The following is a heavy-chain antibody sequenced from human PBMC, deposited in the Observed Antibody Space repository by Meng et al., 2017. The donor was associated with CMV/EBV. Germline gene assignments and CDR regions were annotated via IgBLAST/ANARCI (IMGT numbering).Heavy chain of an antibody. D-gene: IGHD6-13*01. Sequence: GGSLRLSCAASGFTFSSYSMNWVRQAPGKGLEWVSSISSSSSYIYYADSVKGRFTISRDNAKNSLYLQMNSLRAEDTAVYYCASFGVAAAPLGMDVWGQGTTVT. V-gene: IGHV3-21*01. CDR1: GFTFSSYS. CDR3: ASFGVAAAPLGMDV. CDR2: ISSSSSYI. J-gene: IGHJ6*02.